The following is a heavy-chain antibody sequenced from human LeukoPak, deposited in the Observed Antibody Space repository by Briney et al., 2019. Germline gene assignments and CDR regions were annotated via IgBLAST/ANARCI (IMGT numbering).Heavy chain of an antibody. V-gene: IGHV3-15*01. CDR1: EFTLSNAW. Sequence: GGSLRLSCAASEFTLSNAWMSWVRQAPGKGLEWVGRIKSKSEDGTTDYAAPVKGRFTISRDDSKNTLYLQMNSLKTEDTAVYYCTRGGGGMDVWGKGATVTVSS. CDR2: IKSKSEDGTT. J-gene: IGHJ6*04. CDR3: TRGGGGMDV.